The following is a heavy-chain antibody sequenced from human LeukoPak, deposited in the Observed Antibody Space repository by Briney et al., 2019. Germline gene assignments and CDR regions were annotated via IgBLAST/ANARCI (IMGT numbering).Heavy chain of an antibody. Sequence: GGSLRLSCAGSGFTFSGYWMNWVRQIPGKGLEWVAIIKQDGSEQFYVGSVKGRFTISRDNAKSSLYLQMNSLRDEDTAVYYCAGGRGWLIDYWGQGTLVTVSP. V-gene: IGHV3-7*04. CDR3: AGGRGWLIDY. CDR2: IKQDGSEQ. D-gene: IGHD6-19*01. J-gene: IGHJ4*02. CDR1: GFTFSGYW.